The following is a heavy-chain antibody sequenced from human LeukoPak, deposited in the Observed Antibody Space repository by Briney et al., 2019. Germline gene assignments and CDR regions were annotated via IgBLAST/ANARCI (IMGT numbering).Heavy chain of an antibody. J-gene: IGHJ6*02. V-gene: IGHV4-4*07. Sequence: SETLSLTCTVSGGSICSYYWSWLRQPAGKGLEWIGRIYTSGSTNYDPSLKSRVTMSVDTSKNQFSLKLSSVTAADTAVYYCARVGSRYYYYGMDVWGQGTTVTVSS. CDR1: GGSICSYY. CDR3: ARVGSRYYYYGMDV. CDR2: IYTSGST.